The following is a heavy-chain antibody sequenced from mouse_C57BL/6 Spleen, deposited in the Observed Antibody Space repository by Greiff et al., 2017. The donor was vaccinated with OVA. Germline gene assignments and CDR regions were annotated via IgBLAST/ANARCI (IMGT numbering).Heavy chain of an antibody. CDR2: LSDGGSYT. CDR1: GFTFSSYA. CDR3: ARNQWGYFDD. V-gene: IGHV5-4*03. Sequence: EVKLEESGGGLVKPGGSLKLSCAASGFTFSSYAMSWVRPTPEKRLEWVATLSDGGSYTYYPDNVKGRFTISSDNAKNNLYLQMTHLKSEDTAMYYCARNQWGYFDDWGQGTTLTVSS. J-gene: IGHJ2*01.